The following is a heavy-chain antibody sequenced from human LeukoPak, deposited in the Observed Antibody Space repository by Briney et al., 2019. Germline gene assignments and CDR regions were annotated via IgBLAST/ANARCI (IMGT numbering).Heavy chain of an antibody. V-gene: IGHV4-38-2*02. Sequence: SETLSLTCTVSGYSISSGYYWGWIRQPPGKGLEWIGSIYHSGSTYYNPSLKSRVTISVDTSKNQFSLKLSSVTAADTAVYYCAREPGDWGQGTLVTVSS. J-gene: IGHJ4*02. CDR3: AREPGD. CDR2: IYHSGST. D-gene: IGHD2-2*01. CDR1: GYSISSGYY.